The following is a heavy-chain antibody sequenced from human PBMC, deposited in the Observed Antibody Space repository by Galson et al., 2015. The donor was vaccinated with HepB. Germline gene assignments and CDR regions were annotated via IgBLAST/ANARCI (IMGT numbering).Heavy chain of an antibody. D-gene: IGHD3-22*01. CDR1: GGTFSNYN. J-gene: IGHJ4*02. V-gene: IGHV1-69*02. Sequence: SVKVSCKAPGGTFSNYNISWVRQAPGQGLEWMGKIIPLFGVSNYAQDFQDRVTITADKSTNITDMEMHSLTSGDTAVYFCVINYFDTSGYFDFWGQGTLVTVSP. CDR3: VINYFDTSGYFDF. CDR2: IIPLFGVS.